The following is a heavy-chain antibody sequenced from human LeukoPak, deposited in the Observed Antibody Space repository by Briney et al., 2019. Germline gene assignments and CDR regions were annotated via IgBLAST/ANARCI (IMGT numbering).Heavy chain of an antibody. D-gene: IGHD3-10*01. V-gene: IGHV3-48*03. CDR3: ARELPYYYGSGIGEAWFDP. CDR2: ISSTGSTI. J-gene: IGHJ5*02. CDR1: GFTFSSYE. Sequence: GGSLRLSCAASGFTFSSYEMNWVRQAPGKELEWVSYISSTGSTIYYADSVKGRFTISRDNAKNSLYLQMNSLRVEDTAVYYCARELPYYYGSGIGEAWFDPWGQGTLVTVSS.